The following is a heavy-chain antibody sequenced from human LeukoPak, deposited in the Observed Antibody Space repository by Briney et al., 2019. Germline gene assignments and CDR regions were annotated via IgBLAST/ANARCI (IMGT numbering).Heavy chain of an antibody. CDR2: INHSGST. CDR3: ARLATMIRGVIMPGLEH. CDR1: GGSFSGYY. D-gene: IGHD3-10*01. V-gene: IGHV4-34*01. J-gene: IGHJ1*01. Sequence: PSETLSLTCAVYGGSFSGYYWSWIRQPPGKGLEWIGEINHSGSTNYNPSLKSRVTISVDTSKNQFSLKLSSVTAADTAVYYCARLATMIRGVIMPGLEHWGQGTLVTVSS.